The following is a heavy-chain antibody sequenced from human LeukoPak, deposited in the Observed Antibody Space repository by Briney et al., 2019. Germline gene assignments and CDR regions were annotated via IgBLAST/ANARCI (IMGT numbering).Heavy chain of an antibody. CDR3: ARRLTQYDCFDP. D-gene: IGHD2-2*01. CDR2: TYYRSTWYN. Sequence: SQNLSLTCAISGDSVSSNSVTWNWIRQSPSRGLEWLGRTYYRSTWYNDYAVSVRGRITVNPDTSKNQFSLHLNSVTPEDTAVYYCARRLTQYDCFDPWGQGILVTVSS. J-gene: IGHJ5*02. CDR1: GDSVSSNSVT. V-gene: IGHV6-1*01.